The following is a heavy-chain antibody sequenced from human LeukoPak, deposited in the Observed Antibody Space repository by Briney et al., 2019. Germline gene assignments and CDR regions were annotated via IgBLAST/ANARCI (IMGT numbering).Heavy chain of an antibody. CDR3: ARDCGDTMNSSGWYDY. Sequence: SQTLSLTCTVSGGSISSGGYYWSWIRQHPGKGLEWIGYIYYSGSTYYNPSLKSRVTISVDTSKNQFSLKLSSVTAADTAVYYCARDCGDTMNSSGWYDYWGQGTLVTVSS. J-gene: IGHJ4*02. V-gene: IGHV4-31*03. D-gene: IGHD6-19*01. CDR1: GGSISSGGYY. CDR2: IYYSGST.